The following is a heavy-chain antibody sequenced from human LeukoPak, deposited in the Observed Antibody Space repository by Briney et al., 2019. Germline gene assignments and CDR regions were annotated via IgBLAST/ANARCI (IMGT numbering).Heavy chain of an antibody. CDR1: GFTFSSHP. CDR2: VSYDGRIN. D-gene: IGHD2-2*02. CDR3: ARDLSRTYTVDY. J-gene: IGHJ4*02. V-gene: IGHV3-30*04. Sequence: GGSRRLSGEASGFTFSSHPMNWFRKAPGKGLDGVAFVSYDGRINSYADFVKGRFTISRDNSKNTLYLQMNSLRAEDTAVYFCARDLSRTYTVDYWGQGTLVTVSS.